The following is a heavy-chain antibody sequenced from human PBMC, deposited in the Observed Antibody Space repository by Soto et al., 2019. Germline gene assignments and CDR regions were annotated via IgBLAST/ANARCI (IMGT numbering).Heavy chain of an antibody. CDR1: GYTFTSYG. CDR2: ISAYNGNT. J-gene: IGHJ6*02. D-gene: IGHD2-15*01. V-gene: IGHV1-18*01. CDR3: ARDRAGGGYCSGGSCYEGNYYYYYGMDV. Sequence: ASVKVSCNAPGYTFTSYGISWVRQAPGKGLEWMGWISAYNGNTNYAQKLQGRVTMTTDTSTSTAYMELRSLRSDDTAVYYCARDRAGGGYCSGGSCYEGNYYYYYGMDVWGQGTTVTV.